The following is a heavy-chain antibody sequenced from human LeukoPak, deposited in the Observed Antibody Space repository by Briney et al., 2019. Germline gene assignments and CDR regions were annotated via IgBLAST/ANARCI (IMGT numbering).Heavy chain of an antibody. J-gene: IGHJ4*02. Sequence: PGGSLRLSCAASGFTFSSYAMSWVRRAPGKGLEWISAISGSGGSTYYADYVKGRFTISRDNSKNTLYLQMNSLRAEDTAVYYCAKEENYVSGSYYNDYFDYWGQGTLVTVSS. CDR3: AKEENYVSGSYYNDYFDY. CDR2: ISGSGGST. V-gene: IGHV3-23*01. D-gene: IGHD3-10*01. CDR1: GFTFSSYA.